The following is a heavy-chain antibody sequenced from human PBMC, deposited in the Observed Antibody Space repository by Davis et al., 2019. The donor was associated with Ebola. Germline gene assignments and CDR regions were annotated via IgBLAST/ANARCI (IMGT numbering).Heavy chain of an antibody. Sequence: AASVKVSCKASGYTFTNYGITWVRQATGQGLEWMGWMNPNSGNTGYAQKFQGRVTMTRNTSISTAYMELSSLRSEDTAVYYCARAHHLIAAAGGDYYYGMDVWGKGTTVTVSS. J-gene: IGHJ6*04. CDR2: MNPNSGNT. V-gene: IGHV1-8*02. CDR1: GYTFTNYG. CDR3: ARAHHLIAAAGGDYYYGMDV. D-gene: IGHD6-13*01.